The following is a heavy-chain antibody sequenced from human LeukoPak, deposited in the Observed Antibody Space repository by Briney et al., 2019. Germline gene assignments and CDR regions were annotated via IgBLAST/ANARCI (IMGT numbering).Heavy chain of an antibody. CDR2: IYTSGST. V-gene: IGHV4-61*09. D-gene: IGHD1-26*01. CDR1: GGSISSGSYY. CDR3: AREERATPMINWFDP. Sequence: SETLSLTCTVSGGSISSGSYYWSWIRQPAGKGLAWIGHIYTSGSTNYNPSLKSRVTISVDTSKNQFSLKLSSVTAADTAVYYCAREERATPMINWFDPWGQGTLVTVSS. J-gene: IGHJ5*02.